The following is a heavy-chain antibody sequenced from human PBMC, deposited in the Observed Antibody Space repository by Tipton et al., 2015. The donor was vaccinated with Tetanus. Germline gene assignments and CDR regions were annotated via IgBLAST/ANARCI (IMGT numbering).Heavy chain of an antibody. CDR1: GGSISSRNYY. CDR2: VYYSGNT. Sequence: TLSLTCSVSGGSISSRNYYWGWIRQPPGKGLEFIGRVYYSGNTYYNPSLKSRVTMSVGTSKNQFSLRLNSMTAADTAMYYCVRSSPIRVADKWGVDWFDPWGQGTLVTVSS. D-gene: IGHD6-19*01. J-gene: IGHJ5*02. CDR3: VRSSPIRVADKWGVDWFDP. V-gene: IGHV4-39*07.